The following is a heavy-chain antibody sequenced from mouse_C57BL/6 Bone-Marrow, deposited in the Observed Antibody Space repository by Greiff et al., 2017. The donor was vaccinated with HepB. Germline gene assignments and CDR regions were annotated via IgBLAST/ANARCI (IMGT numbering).Heavy chain of an antibody. Sequence: LVESGAELVRPGASVKLSCKASGYTFTDYYINWVKQRPGQGLEWIARIYPGSGNTYYNEKFKGKATLTAEKSSSTAYMQLSSLTSEDSAVYFCARPYDGPFDYWGQGTTLTVSS. D-gene: IGHD2-3*01. CDR3: ARPYDGPFDY. CDR1: GYTFTDYY. CDR2: IYPGSGNT. V-gene: IGHV1-76*01. J-gene: IGHJ2*01.